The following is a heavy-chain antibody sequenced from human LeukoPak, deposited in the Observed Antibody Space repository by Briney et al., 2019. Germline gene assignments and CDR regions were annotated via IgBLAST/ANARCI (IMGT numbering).Heavy chain of an antibody. V-gene: IGHV3-30-3*01. D-gene: IGHD6-6*01. J-gene: IGHJ4*02. CDR2: ISYDGSNK. Sequence: GRSLRLSCAASGFTFSSYAMHWVRQAPGKGLEWVAVISYDGSNKYYADSVKGRFTISRDNSKNTLYLQMNSLRAEDTAVYYCAREARYSSSFDYWGQGTLVTVSS. CDR1: GFTFSSYA. CDR3: AREARYSSSFDY.